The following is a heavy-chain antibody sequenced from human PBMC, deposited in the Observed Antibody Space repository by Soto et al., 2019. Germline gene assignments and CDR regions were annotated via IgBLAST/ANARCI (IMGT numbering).Heavy chain of an antibody. J-gene: IGHJ4*02. Sequence: QVQLQESGPGLVKPSQTLSLTCTVSGGSISSGEYYWSWIRQPPGKGLEWIAYIYYSGSTYYYPSLKSRVTISVDTSKNQFSLKLSSVTAADTAVYYCARGGYYDSSGYSTLGYWGQGTLVTVSS. V-gene: IGHV4-30-4*08. CDR1: GGSISSGEYY. CDR3: ARGGYYDSSGYSTLGY. D-gene: IGHD3-22*01. CDR2: IYYSGST.